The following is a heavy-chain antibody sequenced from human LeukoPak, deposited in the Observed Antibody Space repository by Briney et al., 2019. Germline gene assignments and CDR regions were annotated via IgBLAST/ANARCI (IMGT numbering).Heavy chain of an antibody. Sequence: PGGSLRLSCAASGFTFSSYSMNWVRQAPGKGLEWVSSISSSSSYTYYADSVKGRFTISRDNAKNSLYLQMNSLRAEDTAVYYCASFEAYYYDSSGYYVDYWGQGTLVTVSS. D-gene: IGHD3-22*01. CDR2: ISSSSSYT. J-gene: IGHJ4*02. V-gene: IGHV3-21*01. CDR1: GFTFSSYS. CDR3: ASFEAYYYDSSGYYVDY.